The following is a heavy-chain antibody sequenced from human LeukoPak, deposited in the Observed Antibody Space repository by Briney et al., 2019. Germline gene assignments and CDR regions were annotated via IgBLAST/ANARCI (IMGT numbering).Heavy chain of an antibody. CDR2: IRTSGSTI. Sequence: GGSLRLSCAASGFTFSSYWMNWVRQAPGKGLEWVSYIRTSGSTIYNADSVKGRFTISRDNAKNSLYLQMNSLRAEDTAVYYCAELGITMIGGVWGKGTTVTISS. CDR3: AELGITMIGGV. V-gene: IGHV3-48*04. J-gene: IGHJ6*04. D-gene: IGHD3-10*02. CDR1: GFTFSSYW.